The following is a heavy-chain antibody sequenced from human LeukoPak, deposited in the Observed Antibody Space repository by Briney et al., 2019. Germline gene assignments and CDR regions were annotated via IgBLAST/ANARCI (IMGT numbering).Heavy chain of an antibody. Sequence: PGGSPTLSCAASGFTFSRFGFSDYYMIWIRQAPGKGLEWVSYISGGGSSAYYADSVKGRFTISRDNAQNSLYLQMNRLRAEDTAVYYCARVRNYGSGSFYTFDYWGQGTLVTVSS. CDR2: ISGGGSSA. V-gene: IGHV3-11*01. J-gene: IGHJ4*02. D-gene: IGHD3-10*01. CDR1: GFTFSRFGFSDYY. CDR3: ARVRNYGSGSFYTFDY.